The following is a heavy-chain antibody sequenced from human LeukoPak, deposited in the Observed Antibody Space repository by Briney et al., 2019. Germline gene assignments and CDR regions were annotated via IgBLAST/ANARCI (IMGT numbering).Heavy chain of an antibody. CDR3: ARDTLLYADSPDAFDM. Sequence: GGTLRLSCAASGFTFSAYGMSWVRKAPGKGLEWVSAISASGGTTYYADSVKGRFTISRDNAKNSLYLQMNSLRDEDTAVYYCARDTLLYADSPDAFDMWGQGTMVTVSS. J-gene: IGHJ3*02. V-gene: IGHV3-23*01. CDR2: ISASGGTT. CDR1: GFTFSAYG. D-gene: IGHD4-17*01.